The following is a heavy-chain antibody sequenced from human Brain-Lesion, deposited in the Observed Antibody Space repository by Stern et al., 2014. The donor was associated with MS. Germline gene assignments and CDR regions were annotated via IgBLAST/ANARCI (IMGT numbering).Heavy chain of an antibody. CDR1: GFTFDDYA. Sequence: VQLVESGGDLVQPGRSLRLSCAAFGFTFDDYAMHWVRQAPGKGLEWVAGISWNSGTIGYADSEKGRFTTSRDNAYSSLYLQMNSLRPEDTALYYCARDITGSSAYFAYWGQGTLVTVSS. D-gene: IGHD1-14*01. V-gene: IGHV3-9*01. CDR2: ISWNSGTI. J-gene: IGHJ4*02. CDR3: ARDITGSSAYFAY.